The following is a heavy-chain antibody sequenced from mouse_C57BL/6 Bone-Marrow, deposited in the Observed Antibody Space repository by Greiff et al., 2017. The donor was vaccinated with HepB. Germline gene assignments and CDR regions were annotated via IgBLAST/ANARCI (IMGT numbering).Heavy chain of an antibody. D-gene: IGHD1-1*01. CDR1: GYSFTDYN. CDR2: INPNYGTT. V-gene: IGHV1-39*01. CDR3: ARLGYYGSSPGIYPMDY. Sequence: EVQLQQSGPELVKPGASVKISCKASGYSFTDYNMNWVKQRNGKSLEWIGVINPNYGTTSYNQKFKGKATLTVDQSSSTAYMQLNSLTSEDSAVYYCARLGYYGSSPGIYPMDYWGQGTSVTVSS. J-gene: IGHJ4*01.